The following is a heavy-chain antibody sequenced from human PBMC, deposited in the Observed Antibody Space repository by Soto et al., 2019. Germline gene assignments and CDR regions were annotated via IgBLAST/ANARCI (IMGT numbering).Heavy chain of an antibody. CDR3: ARGIQLAGNYYYYGMDV. CDR2: INSDGSST. CDR1: GFTFSSYW. Sequence: GGSLRLSCAPSGFTFSSYWMHWVRQAPGKGLVWVSRINSDGSSTSYADSVKGRFTISRDNAKNTLYLQMNSLRAEDTAVYYCARGIQLAGNYYYYGMDVWGQGTTVTVSS. V-gene: IGHV3-74*01. D-gene: IGHD5-18*01. J-gene: IGHJ6*02.